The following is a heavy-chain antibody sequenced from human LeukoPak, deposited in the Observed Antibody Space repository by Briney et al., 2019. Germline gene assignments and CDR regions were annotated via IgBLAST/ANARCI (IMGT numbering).Heavy chain of an antibody. Sequence: SSETLSLTCTASGGSISSYYWSWIRQAAGKGPEWIGRIYTTGTADYNPSLKGRVFLSVDTSKNQFSLKVTSVTAADTAVYYCARDHSSSSWMDSFEIWGPGTKVTVSS. D-gene: IGHD6-6*01. CDR2: IYTTGTA. CDR3: ARDHSSSSWMDSFEI. J-gene: IGHJ3*02. CDR1: GGSISSYY. V-gene: IGHV4-4*07.